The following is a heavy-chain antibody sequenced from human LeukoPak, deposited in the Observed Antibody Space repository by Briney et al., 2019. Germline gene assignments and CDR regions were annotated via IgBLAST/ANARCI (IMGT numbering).Heavy chain of an antibody. CDR3: ATEGGYSSGWYDY. J-gene: IGHJ4*02. CDR2: IKQDGNEK. CDR1: GFTFSSYW. V-gene: IGHV3-7*03. D-gene: IGHD6-19*01. Sequence: GGSLRLSCAASGFTFSSYWMSWVRQAPGKGLEWVANIKQDGNEKYYVDSVKGRFTISRDNAKNSLYLQMNSLRAEDTAVYYCATEGGYSSGWYDYWGQGTLVTVSS.